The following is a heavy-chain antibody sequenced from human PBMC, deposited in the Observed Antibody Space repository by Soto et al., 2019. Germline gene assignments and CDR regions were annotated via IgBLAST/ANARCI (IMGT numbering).Heavy chain of an antibody. CDR1: GGSIIGFY. CDR2: IFYAGTT. V-gene: IGHV4-59*08. Sequence: SETLSLTCTVSGGSIIGFYWSWMRQPPGKGLEWIGYIFYAGTTLYTPSLKSRVTISVDTSKNQFSLKLSSVTAADTAVYYCARVWGAVDTAMVMGNWFDPWGQGTLVTVSS. CDR3: ARVWGAVDTAMVMGNWFDP. J-gene: IGHJ5*02. D-gene: IGHD5-18*01.